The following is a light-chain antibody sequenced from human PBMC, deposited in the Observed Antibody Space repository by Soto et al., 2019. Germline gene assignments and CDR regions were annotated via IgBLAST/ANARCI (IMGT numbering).Light chain of an antibody. CDR2: KAS. V-gene: IGKV1-5*03. CDR3: QQTYSSPPT. CDR1: QNIRNW. J-gene: IGKJ1*01. Sequence: GDSVTITCRASQNIRNWLAWYQQKPGKAPKLLIYKASTLKSGVPSRFSGSGSGTEFTLTISSLQPDDFATYYCQQTYSSPPTFGQGTKVDIK.